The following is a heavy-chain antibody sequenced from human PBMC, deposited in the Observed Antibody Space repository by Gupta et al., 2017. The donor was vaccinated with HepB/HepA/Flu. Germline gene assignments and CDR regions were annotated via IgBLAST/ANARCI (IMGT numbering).Heavy chain of an antibody. V-gene: IGHV4-30-4*01. CDR3: ARNAAFDI. Sequence: QVLLQESGPRLLKPSQTLSLSCTISGGSDNNGDFYWNWVHQSPEKGLEWIGYISYRGSTYYNPSLNSRITISVDTTKDQFSLKLTSLTAADTAVYYCARNAAFDIWGQGTMVIVSS. CDR2: ISYRGST. CDR1: GGSDNNGDFY. J-gene: IGHJ3*02.